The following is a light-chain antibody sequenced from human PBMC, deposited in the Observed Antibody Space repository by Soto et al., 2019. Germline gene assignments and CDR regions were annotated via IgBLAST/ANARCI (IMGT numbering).Light chain of an antibody. J-gene: IGKJ5*01. V-gene: IGKV3D-20*02. Sequence: LTQSPCTLSLSPGDRATLSCRAGLLVRSDSSAWYQQKPGQPPRRRIYCAVKRPTGIPDRISSSGSGTDFTLTIRSLVPEDFAGYFCQQRSSWPPITFGQGTRLEI. CDR2: CAV. CDR3: QQRSSWPPIT. CDR1: LLVRSD.